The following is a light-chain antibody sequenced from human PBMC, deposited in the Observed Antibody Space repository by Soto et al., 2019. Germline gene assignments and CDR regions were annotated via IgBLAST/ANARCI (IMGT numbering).Light chain of an antibody. J-gene: IGLJ2*01. Sequence: QSVLTQPPSASGTPGQTVTIACSGSRSNVGRNAVSWYQQVPGMAPKRLVFATNKRPSGVPDRFSGSASGASASLDISGLQSEDEADYYCAAWDDTLNGPLFGGGTKLTVL. CDR3: AAWDDTLNGPL. V-gene: IGLV1-44*01. CDR2: ATN. CDR1: RSNVGRNA.